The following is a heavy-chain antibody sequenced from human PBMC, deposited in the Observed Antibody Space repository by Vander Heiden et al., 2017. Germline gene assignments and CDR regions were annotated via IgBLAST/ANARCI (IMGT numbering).Heavy chain of an antibody. D-gene: IGHD3-3*01. CDR3: ASDLSAYDFWSGYYERYFDY. CDR1: GFTFSSYS. V-gene: IGHV3-21*01. CDR2: ISSSSSYI. Sequence: EVQLVESGGGLVKPGGSLRLSCAASGFTFSSYSMSWVRQAPGKGLEWVLSISSSSSYIFYADSMKGRFTISRDNAKNSLYLQMNSLRAEDTAVYYCASDLSAYDFWSGYYERYFDYWGQGTLVTVSS. J-gene: IGHJ4*02.